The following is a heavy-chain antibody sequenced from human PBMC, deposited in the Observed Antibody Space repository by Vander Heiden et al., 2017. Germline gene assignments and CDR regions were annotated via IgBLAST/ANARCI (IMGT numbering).Heavy chain of an antibody. Sequence: QLQLQESGPGLVKPSETLSLTCTVSGGSISSSSYYWGWIRQPPGKGLEWIGSIYYSGSTYYNPSLKSRVTISVDTSKNQFSLKLSSVTAADTAVYYCARRAAAGPFDYWGQGTLVTVSS. CDR3: ARRAAAGPFDY. CDR1: GGSISSSSYY. J-gene: IGHJ4*02. V-gene: IGHV4-39*01. D-gene: IGHD6-13*01. CDR2: IYYSGST.